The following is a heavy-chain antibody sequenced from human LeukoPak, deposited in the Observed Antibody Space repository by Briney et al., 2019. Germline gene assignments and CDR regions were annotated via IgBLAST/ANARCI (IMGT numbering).Heavy chain of an antibody. CDR2: IYYSGIT. CDR3: ARDSARIIDY. CDR1: GGSISSGDYY. D-gene: IGHD1-26*01. V-gene: IGHV4-30-4*01. J-gene: IGHJ4*02. Sequence: PSQTLSLTCTVSGGSISSGDYYWSWIRQPPGKGLEWIGYIYYSGITYYNPSLKSRVSISMDTSKTQFSLELSSVTAADTAVYYCARDSARIIDYWGQGTLVTVSS.